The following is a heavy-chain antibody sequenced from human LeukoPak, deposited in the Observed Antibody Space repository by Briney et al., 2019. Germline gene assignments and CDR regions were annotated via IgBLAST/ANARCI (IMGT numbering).Heavy chain of an antibody. J-gene: IGHJ4*02. CDR3: ARGLGRRRQTFDY. CDR2: ISSSSSYI. Sequence: PGGSLRLSCAASGLYFSAYWMSWVRQAPGKGLEWVSSISSSSSYIYYADSVKGRFTISRDNAKNSLYLQMNSLRAEDTAVYYCARGLGRRRQTFDYWGQGTLVTVSS. V-gene: IGHV3-21*01. D-gene: IGHD2-15*01. CDR1: GLYFSAYW.